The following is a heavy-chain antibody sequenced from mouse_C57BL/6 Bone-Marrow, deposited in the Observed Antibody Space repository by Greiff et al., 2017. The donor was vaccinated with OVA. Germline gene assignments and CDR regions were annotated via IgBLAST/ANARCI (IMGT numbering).Heavy chain of an antibody. CDR2: IDPSDSYT. Sequence: QVQLQQPGAELVRPGPSVKLSCKASGYTFTSYWMHWVKQRPGQGLEWIGVIDPSDSYTNYNQKFKGKATLTVDTSSSTAYMQLSSLTSEDSAVYYCARRGYYGWGQGTSVTVSS. D-gene: IGHD2-1*01. CDR1: GYTFTSYW. CDR3: ARRGYYG. J-gene: IGHJ4*01. V-gene: IGHV1-59*01.